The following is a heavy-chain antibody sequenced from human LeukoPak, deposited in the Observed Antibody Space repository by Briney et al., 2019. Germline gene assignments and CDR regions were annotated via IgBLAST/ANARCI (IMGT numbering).Heavy chain of an antibody. CDR2: IIPMFDTA. V-gene: IGHV1-69*01. D-gene: IGHD3-16*01. Sequence: SVKVSCKASGGTFSSYAISWVRQAPGQGLEWMGGIIPMFDTANYAQRFQGRLTITADESTSTAYMELSSLTSEDTAVYYCARADNWEGAKGDWGQGTMVTVSS. CDR1: GGTFSSYA. J-gene: IGHJ3*01. CDR3: ARADNWEGAKGD.